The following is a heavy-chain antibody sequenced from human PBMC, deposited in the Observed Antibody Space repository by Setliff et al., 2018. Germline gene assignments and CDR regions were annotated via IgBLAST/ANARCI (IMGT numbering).Heavy chain of an antibody. J-gene: IGHJ3*02. V-gene: IGHV3-30*02. CDR1: GFTFSKYG. CDR2: IRYDGSNK. D-gene: IGHD3-22*01. CDR3: ARGRFYSDNPWVPPNSFDI. Sequence: PGGSLRLSCAASGFTFSKYGMYWVRQAPGKGLEWVAFIRYDGSNKYYADSVKGRFTISRDNSKNILSLQMNSLRGEDTAVYYCARGRFYSDNPWVPPNSFDIWGQGTMVTVSS.